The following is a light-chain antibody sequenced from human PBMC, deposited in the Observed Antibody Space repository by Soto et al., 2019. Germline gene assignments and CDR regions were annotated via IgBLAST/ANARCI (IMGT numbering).Light chain of an antibody. CDR2: GAS. Sequence: EIVLTQSPGTLSLSPGERATLSCRASQSVSSSYLAWYQQKPGQAPRLLIYGASSRATGIPDRFSGSGSGADFTLTISRLEPEDLAVYYCQQRSTWPLTFGGGPRWRSN. V-gene: IGKV3D-20*02. J-gene: IGKJ4*01. CDR3: QQRSTWPLT. CDR1: QSVSSSY.